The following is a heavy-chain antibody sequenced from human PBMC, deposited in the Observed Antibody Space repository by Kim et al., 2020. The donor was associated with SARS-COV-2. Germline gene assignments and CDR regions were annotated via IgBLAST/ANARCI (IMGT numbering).Heavy chain of an antibody. V-gene: IGHV4-39*01. Sequence: YDNPSLKSRVTISVDTSKNQFSLKLSSVTAADTAVYYCARQKQGSSGLDYWGQGTLVTVSS. D-gene: IGHD6-19*01. J-gene: IGHJ4*02. CDR3: ARQKQGSSGLDY.